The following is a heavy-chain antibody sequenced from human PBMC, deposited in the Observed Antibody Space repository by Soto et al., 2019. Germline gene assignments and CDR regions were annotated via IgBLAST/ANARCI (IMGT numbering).Heavy chain of an antibody. V-gene: IGHV3-33*01. CDR2: IWYDGSNK. CDR3: ARDAFTEFDY. CDR1: GFTFSSYG. J-gene: IGHJ4*02. Sequence: QVQLVESGGGVVQPGRSLRLSCAASGFTFSSYGMHWVRQAPGKGLEWVAVIWYDGSNKYYADSVKGRFTISRDNSKNTLYLQMNSLRAEDTDVYYCARDAFTEFDYWGQGTLVTVSS.